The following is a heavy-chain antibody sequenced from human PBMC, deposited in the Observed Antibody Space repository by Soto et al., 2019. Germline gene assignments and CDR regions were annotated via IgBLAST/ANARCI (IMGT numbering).Heavy chain of an antibody. V-gene: IGHV4-34*01. CDR3: ARDKITGLFDY. D-gene: IGHD2-8*02. CDR2: INHSGST. Sequence: SETLSLTCAVYGGSFSGYYWTWIRQPPGTGLEWIGEINHSGSTNYNPSLKSRVTISVDTSKNQFSLKLTSVTAADTAVCYCARDKITGLFDYWGQGTLVTVSS. CDR1: GGSFSGYY. J-gene: IGHJ4*02.